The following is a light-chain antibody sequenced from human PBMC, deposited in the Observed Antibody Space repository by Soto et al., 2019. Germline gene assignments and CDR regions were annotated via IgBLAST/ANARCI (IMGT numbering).Light chain of an antibody. V-gene: IGKV1-9*01. CDR3: QQLNSYPLT. Sequence: DIQLTQSPSFLPASVGDRVTITCRASQCISNYLAWYQQKPGKAPGLLMYAASTLQRGVSSRFSGSGSRTEFTLTISNLQPEDFATYYCQQLNSYPLTVGGGTKVEIK. CDR1: QCISNY. J-gene: IGKJ4*01. CDR2: AAS.